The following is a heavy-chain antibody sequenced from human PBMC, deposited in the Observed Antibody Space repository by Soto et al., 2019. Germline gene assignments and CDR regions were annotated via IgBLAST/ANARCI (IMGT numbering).Heavy chain of an antibody. CDR3: STDSYLTPKLVRFDY. J-gene: IGHJ4*01. CDR2: IKQYGSEK. D-gene: IGHD6-6*01. CDR1: GFTFNDYW. Sequence: GGSLRLSCAASGFTFNDYWMIWVRQAPGKGLEWVANIKQYGSEKYYVDSVKVRFTISRDNTKNSVYLQMNSLKTEDTAVYYCSTDSYLTPKLVRFDYSGLGTLVTVSS. V-gene: IGHV3-7*05.